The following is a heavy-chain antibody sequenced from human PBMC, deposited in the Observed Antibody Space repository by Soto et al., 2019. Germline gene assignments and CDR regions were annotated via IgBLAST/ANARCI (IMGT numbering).Heavy chain of an antibody. CDR2: ISGSAGST. D-gene: IGHD3-16*01. CDR1: GFTFTSYA. V-gene: IGHV3-23*01. Sequence: QPGGSLRLSCAASGFTFTSYAMGWVRQPPGKGMEWVSAISGSAGSTYYADSVKGRCTISRDNSKNTLYLQMNSLRAEDTAVFFCTKDLWPYLPAGGEFDSWGQGTLVTVPS. CDR3: TKDLWPYLPAGGEFDS. J-gene: IGHJ4*02.